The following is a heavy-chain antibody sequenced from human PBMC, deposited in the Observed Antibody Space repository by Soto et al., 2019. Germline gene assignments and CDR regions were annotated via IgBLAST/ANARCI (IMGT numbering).Heavy chain of an antibody. CDR2: INNGGDNI. CDR1: GFTFNNYA. CDR3: AKTFLARYCSSSICYDPADYFDY. Sequence: PVGALRLSCAASGFTFNNYAMSWVRQAPGKGLEWVSSINNGGDNIYYADSVKGRFTISRGNFKSTLYLQMNSLRAEDTAVYYCAKTFLARYCSSSICYDPADYFDYWGQGTLVTV. V-gene: IGHV3-23*01. J-gene: IGHJ4*02. D-gene: IGHD2-2*01.